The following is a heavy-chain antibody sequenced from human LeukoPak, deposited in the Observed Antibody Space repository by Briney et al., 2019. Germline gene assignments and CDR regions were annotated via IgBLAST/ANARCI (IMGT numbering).Heavy chain of an antibody. CDR2: ISHDGSNK. D-gene: IGHD3-22*01. CDR1: GFTFSSYA. CDR3: ARGLHYYYDSSGYPYYFDY. Sequence: GGSLRLSCAASGFTFSSYAMHWVRQAPGKGLEWVAVISHDGSNKYYADSVKGRFTISRDNSKNTLYLQMNSLRAEDTAVYYCARGLHYYYDSSGYPYYFDYWGQGTLVTVSS. V-gene: IGHV3-30-3*01. J-gene: IGHJ4*02.